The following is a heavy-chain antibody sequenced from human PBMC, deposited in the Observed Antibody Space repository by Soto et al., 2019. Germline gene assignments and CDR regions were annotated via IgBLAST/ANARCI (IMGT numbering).Heavy chain of an antibody. CDR3: ARAPSGYHFDY. CDR1: GFTVSSNY. J-gene: IGHJ4*02. D-gene: IGHD3-3*01. Sequence: GSLRLSCAASGFTVSSNYMSWVRQAPGKGLEWVSVIYSGGSTYYADSVKGRFTISRDNSKNTLYLQMNSLRAEDTAVYYCARAPSGYHFDYWGQGTLVTVSS. CDR2: IYSGGST. V-gene: IGHV3-66*01.